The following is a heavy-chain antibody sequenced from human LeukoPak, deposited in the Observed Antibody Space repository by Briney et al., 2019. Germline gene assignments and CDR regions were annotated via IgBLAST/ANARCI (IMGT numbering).Heavy chain of an antibody. J-gene: IGHJ4*02. CDR3: ATYRQVLLPFES. CDR1: GFTFSTFA. V-gene: IGHV3-23*01. D-gene: IGHD2/OR15-2a*01. CDR2: IFPSGGEI. Sequence: GGSLRLSCEASGFTFSTFAMIWVRQPPGKGLEGVSSIFPSGGEIHYADSVRGRFTISRDNSKSTLSLQMNSLRAEDTAIYYCATYRQVLLPFESWGQGTLVTVPS.